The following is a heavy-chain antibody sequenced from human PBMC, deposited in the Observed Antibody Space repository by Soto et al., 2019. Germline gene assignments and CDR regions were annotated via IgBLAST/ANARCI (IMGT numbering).Heavy chain of an antibody. V-gene: IGHV4-4*02. CDR1: GGSISSSNW. CDR2: IYHSGST. Sequence: SETLSLTCAVSGGSISSSNWWSWVRQPPGKGLEWIGEIYHSGSTNYNPSLKSRVTISVDKSKNQFSLKLSSVTAADTAVYYCARDLYYYDSSGYYPDAFDIWGQGTMVTVSS. CDR3: ARDLYYYDSSGYYPDAFDI. J-gene: IGHJ3*02. D-gene: IGHD3-22*01.